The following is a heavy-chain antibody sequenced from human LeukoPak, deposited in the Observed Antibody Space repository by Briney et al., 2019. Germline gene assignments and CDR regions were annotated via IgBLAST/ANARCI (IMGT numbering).Heavy chain of an antibody. V-gene: IGHV3-66*01. CDR1: GVTVSSNH. CDR3: ARGQIYGTGSYFFDH. Sequence: GGSLRLSCAASGVTVSSNHMSSGRQTPGQGRRGWASVIYNDGRTLYTGAVTGRFTISRDISKNTLYLQMNSLGADDTAVYYCARGQIYGTGSYFFDHWGQGTLVTVSS. D-gene: IGHD3-10*01. CDR2: IYNDGRT. J-gene: IGHJ4*02.